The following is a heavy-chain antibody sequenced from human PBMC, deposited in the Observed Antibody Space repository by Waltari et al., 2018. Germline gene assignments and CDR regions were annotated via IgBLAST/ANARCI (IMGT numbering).Heavy chain of an antibody. CDR2: IIPIFGTA. CDR3: AREGWYSSSWYYYYYGMDV. Sequence: QVQLVQSGAEVKKPGSSVKVSCKASGGTFSSYAISWVRQAPGPGLEWMGGIIPIFGTANYAQKFQGRVTITADESTSTAYMELSSLRSEDTAVYYCAREGWYSSSWYYYYYGMDVWGQGTTVTVSS. V-gene: IGHV1-69*01. J-gene: IGHJ6*02. CDR1: GGTFSSYA. D-gene: IGHD6-13*01.